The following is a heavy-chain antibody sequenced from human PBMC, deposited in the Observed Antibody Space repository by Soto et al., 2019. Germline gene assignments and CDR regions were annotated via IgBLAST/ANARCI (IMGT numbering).Heavy chain of an antibody. V-gene: IGHV1-69*13. D-gene: IGHD5-12*01. Sequence: SVKVSCKASGGTFSSYAISWVRQAPGQGLEWMGGIIPIFGTANYAQKFQGRVTITADESTSTAYMELRSLRSDDTAVYYCARDGHGGYVSDFDYWGQGTLVTVSS. CDR2: IIPIFGTA. CDR1: GGTFSSYA. J-gene: IGHJ4*02. CDR3: ARDGHGGYVSDFDY.